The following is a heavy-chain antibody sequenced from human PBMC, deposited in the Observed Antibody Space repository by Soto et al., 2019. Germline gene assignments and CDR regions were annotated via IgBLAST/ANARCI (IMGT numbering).Heavy chain of an antibody. CDR3: ARDNYYDSSGSWAFDAFDI. CDR1: GFTFSSYG. V-gene: IGHV3-33*01. D-gene: IGHD3-22*01. Sequence: QVQLVESGGGVVQPGRSLRLSCAASGFTFSSYGMHWVRQAPGKGLEWVAVIWYDGSNKYYADSVKGRFTISRDNSKNTLYLQMNSLRAEDTAVYYCARDNYYDSSGSWAFDAFDIWGQGTMVTVSS. CDR2: IWYDGSNK. J-gene: IGHJ3*02.